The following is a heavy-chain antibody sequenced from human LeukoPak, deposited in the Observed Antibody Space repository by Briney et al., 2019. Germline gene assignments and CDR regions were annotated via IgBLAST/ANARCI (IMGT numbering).Heavy chain of an antibody. CDR3: ARDWGIAAAGDAFDI. V-gene: IGHV1-69*01. Sequence: SVKVSCKASGGTFSSYAISWVRQAPGQGLEWMGGIIPIFGTANYAQKFQGRVTIAADESTSTAYMELSSLRSEDTAVYYCARDWGIAAAGDAFDIWGQGTMVTVSS. CDR1: GGTFSSYA. CDR2: IIPIFGTA. J-gene: IGHJ3*02. D-gene: IGHD6-13*01.